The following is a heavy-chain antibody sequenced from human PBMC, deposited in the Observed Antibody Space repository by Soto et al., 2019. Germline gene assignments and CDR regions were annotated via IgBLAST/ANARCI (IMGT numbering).Heavy chain of an antibody. Sequence: QVQLVESGGGVVQPGRSLRLSCAASGFTFSRHTMHWVRQAPGKGLEWVAAISDDGSNTYYADSVKGRFTISRDNSKNPPYLQMNSLSSEDAAVHHCAKEVYDYGWSGVNNHPYYFDDWGQGTLVTGPS. D-gene: IGHD3-10*01. CDR1: GFTFSRHT. CDR3: AKEVYDYGWSGVNNHPYYFDD. CDR2: ISDDGSNT. J-gene: IGHJ4*02. V-gene: IGHV3-30-3*01.